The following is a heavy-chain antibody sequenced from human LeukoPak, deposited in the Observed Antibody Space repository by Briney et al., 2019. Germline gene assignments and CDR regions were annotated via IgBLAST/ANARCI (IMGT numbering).Heavy chain of an antibody. CDR1: GFTFDHYA. D-gene: IGHD3-3*01. CDR2: ITWNSGNI. Sequence: GGSLRLSCAASGFTFDHYAMHWVRQAPGKGLEWVSGITWNSGNIGYADSVKGRFTISRDNAKNSLYLQMNSLRAEDTALYYCAKVYDGFYYYGMDVWGQGTLVTVSS. V-gene: IGHV3-9*01. J-gene: IGHJ6*02. CDR3: AKVYDGFYYYGMDV.